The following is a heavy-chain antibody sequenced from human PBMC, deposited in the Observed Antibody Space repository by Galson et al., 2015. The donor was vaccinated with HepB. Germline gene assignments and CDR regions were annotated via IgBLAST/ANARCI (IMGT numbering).Heavy chain of an antibody. D-gene: IGHD6-13*01. V-gene: IGHV1-46*01. CDR3: ASHRSPHSSSWYYFDY. J-gene: IGHJ4*02. CDR2: INPSGGST. CDR1: GYTFTSYY. Sequence: SVKVSCKASGYTFTSYYMHWVRQAPGQGLEWMGIINPSGGSTSYAQKFQGRVTMTRDTPTSTVYMELSSLRSEDTAVYYCASHRSPHSSSWYYFDYWGQGTLVTVSS.